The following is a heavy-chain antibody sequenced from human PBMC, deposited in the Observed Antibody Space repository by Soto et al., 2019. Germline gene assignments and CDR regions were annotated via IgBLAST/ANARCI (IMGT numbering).Heavy chain of an antibody. D-gene: IGHD3-10*01. CDR3: VRGVGNYYHGMDV. CDR1: GFSLSTSG. V-gene: IGHV3-33*01. CDR2: IWYDGSIK. Sequence: QVQLVESGGGVVQPGRSLKLSCAASGFSLSTSGMHWVRQAPGKGLEWLAVIWYDGSIKNYADSVKGRFTISRHNSKDTVYLQMNSLTAEDMAVYFWVRGVGNYYHGMDVWGQGTTVTVSS. J-gene: IGHJ6*02.